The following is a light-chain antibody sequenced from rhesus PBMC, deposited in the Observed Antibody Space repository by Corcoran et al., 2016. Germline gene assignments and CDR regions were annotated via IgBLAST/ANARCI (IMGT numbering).Light chain of an antibody. CDR1: QDISSY. CDR2: YGE. Sequence: DIQMTQSPSSLSASVGDRVTITCRASQDISSYLNWFQQKPGKAPRLRFFYGERFATGVPGRFSGRGSGTEFTLTISSLQPEDFATYFCQQYKSLPFTFGPGTKLGIK. J-gene: IGKJ3*01. V-gene: IGKV1-32*01. CDR3: QQYKSLPFT.